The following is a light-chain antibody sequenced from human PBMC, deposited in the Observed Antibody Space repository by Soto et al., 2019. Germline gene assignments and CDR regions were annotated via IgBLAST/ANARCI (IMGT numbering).Light chain of an antibody. CDR2: AAS. CDR1: QGISSY. Sequence: DIQLTQSPSFLSASVGDRVTITCRASQGISSYLAWYHQKPGKAPKLLIYAASTLQSGVPSRFSGSRSGTEFTLTISSLQPEDFATYYCQQLNSYPITFGGGTEVEIK. CDR3: QQLNSYPIT. J-gene: IGKJ4*01. V-gene: IGKV1-9*01.